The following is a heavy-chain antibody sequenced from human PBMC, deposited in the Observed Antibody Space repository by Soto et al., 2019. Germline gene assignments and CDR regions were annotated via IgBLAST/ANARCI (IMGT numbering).Heavy chain of an antibody. CDR3: AKGVRMVSGWYGYYFDY. CDR2: ISDDGRRR. D-gene: IGHD6-19*01. CDR1: GFTFSSYC. V-gene: IGHV3-30*18. Sequence: GGSRRISCAASGFTFSSYCMHWVRQAPVKGLEWVAVISDDGRRRYYADSVKGRFTISRDNSKNTLYLQMNSLRAEDTAVYYCAKGVRMVSGWYGYYFDYWGQGTLVTVSS. J-gene: IGHJ4*02.